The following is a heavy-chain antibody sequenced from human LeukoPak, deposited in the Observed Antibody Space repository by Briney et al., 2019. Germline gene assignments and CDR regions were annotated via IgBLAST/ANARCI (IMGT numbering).Heavy chain of an antibody. V-gene: IGHV1-2*02. CDR1: GYTFTGYY. CDR2: INPNSGGT. J-gene: IGHJ4*02. Sequence: EASVKVSCKASGYTFTGYYMHWVRQAPGQGLEWMGWINPNSGGTNYAQKLQGRVTMTTDTSTSTAYMELRSLRSDDTAVYYCARCSDYGDYFIPPYFDYWGQGTLVTVSS. D-gene: IGHD4-17*01. CDR3: ARCSDYGDYFIPPYFDY.